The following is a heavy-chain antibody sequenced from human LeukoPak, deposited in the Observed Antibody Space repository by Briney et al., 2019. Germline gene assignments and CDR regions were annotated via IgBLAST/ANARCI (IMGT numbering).Heavy chain of an antibody. D-gene: IGHD4-17*01. Sequence: PGGSLRLSCAASGFTFSSYAMSWVRQAPGKGLEWVAVIWYDGSNKYYADSVKGRFTISRDNSKNTLYLQMNSLRAEDTAVYYCARGSGAIGDRFDYWGQGTLVTVSS. CDR3: ARGSGAIGDRFDY. V-gene: IGHV3-33*08. CDR1: GFTFSSYA. CDR2: IWYDGSNK. J-gene: IGHJ4*02.